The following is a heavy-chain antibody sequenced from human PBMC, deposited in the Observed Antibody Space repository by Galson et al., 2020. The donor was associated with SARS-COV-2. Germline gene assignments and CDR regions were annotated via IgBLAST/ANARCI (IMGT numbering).Heavy chain of an antibody. Sequence: GGSLRLSCAASGFTFSSYAMSWVRQAPGKGLEWVSAISGSGGSTYYADSVKGRFTISRDNSKNTLYLQMNSLRAEDTAVYYCAKDSGTGTTPHYYYGMDVWGQGTTVTVSS. CDR1: GFTFSSYA. D-gene: IGHD1-1*01. CDR3: AKDSGTGTTPHYYYGMDV. CDR2: ISGSGGST. V-gene: IGHV3-23*01. J-gene: IGHJ6*02.